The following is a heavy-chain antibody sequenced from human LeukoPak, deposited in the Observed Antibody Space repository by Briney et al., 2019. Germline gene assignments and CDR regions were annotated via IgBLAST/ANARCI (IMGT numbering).Heavy chain of an antibody. V-gene: IGHV4-34*01. CDR3: ARVVGYYDFWSGYYWTAFDI. J-gene: IGHJ3*02. Sequence: KPSETLSLTCAVYGGSFSGYYWSWIRQPPGKGLEWIGEINHSGSTNYNPSLKSRVTISVDTSKNQFSLKLSSVTAADTAVYYCARVVGYYDFWSGYYWTAFDIWGQGTMVTVSS. CDR2: INHSGST. D-gene: IGHD3-3*01. CDR1: GGSFSGYY.